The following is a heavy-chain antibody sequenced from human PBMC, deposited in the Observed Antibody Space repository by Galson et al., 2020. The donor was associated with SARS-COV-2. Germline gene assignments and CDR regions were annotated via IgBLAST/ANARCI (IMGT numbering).Heavy chain of an antibody. D-gene: IGHD3-10*01. J-gene: IGHJ5*02. Sequence: ASVKVSCKASGGTFSSYAISWVRQAPGQGLEWMGRINPNSGDTDVAQKFQGRVTMTTDTSLTTAYMELSRLTSDDTAVYYCTRGSNSSPFYHFDPWGQGTLVTVSS. CDR3: TRGSNSSPFYHFDP. CDR1: GGTFSSYA. CDR2: INPNSGDT. V-gene: IGHV1-2*06.